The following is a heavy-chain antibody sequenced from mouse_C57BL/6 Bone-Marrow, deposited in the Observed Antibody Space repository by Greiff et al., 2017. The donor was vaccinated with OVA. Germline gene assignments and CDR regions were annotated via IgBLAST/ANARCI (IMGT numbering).Heavy chain of an antibody. CDR2: IHPNSGST. Sequence: QVHVKQPGAELVKPGASVKLSCKASGYTFTSYWMHWVKQRPGQGLEWIGMIHPNSGSTNYNEKFKSKATLTVDKSSSTAYMQLSSLTSEDSAVYYCARKNYYYGSSYGYYAMDYWGQGTSVTVSS. CDR1: GYTFTSYW. V-gene: IGHV1-64*01. D-gene: IGHD1-1*01. CDR3: ARKNYYYGSSYGYYAMDY. J-gene: IGHJ4*01.